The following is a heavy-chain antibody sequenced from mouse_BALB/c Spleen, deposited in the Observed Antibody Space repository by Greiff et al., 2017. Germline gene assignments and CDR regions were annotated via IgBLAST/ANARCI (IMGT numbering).Heavy chain of an antibody. CDR2: INPGSGGT. Sequence: VKLQQSGAELVRPGTSVKVSCKASGYAFTNYLIEWVKQRPGQGLEWIGVINPGSGGTNYNEKFKGKATLTADKSSSTAYMQLSSLTSDDSAVYFCARRQLGLRRYYAMDYWGQGTSVTVSS. V-gene: IGHV1-54*01. D-gene: IGHD3-1*01. CDR1: GYAFTNYL. J-gene: IGHJ4*01. CDR3: ARRQLGLRRYYAMDY.